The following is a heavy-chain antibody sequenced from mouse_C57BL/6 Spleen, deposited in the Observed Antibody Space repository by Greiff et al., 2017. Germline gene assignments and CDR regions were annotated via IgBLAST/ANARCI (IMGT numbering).Heavy chain of an antibody. V-gene: IGHV7-3*01. J-gene: IGHJ3*01. Sequence: EVMLVESGGGLVQPGGSLSLSCAASGFTFTDYYMSWVRQPPGKALEWLGFIRNKANGYTTESSASVKGRFTSSRDNSQSILYLQMNALRAEDSATYYCARGTMVKGVAYWGQGTLVTVSA. CDR3: ARGTMVKGVAY. CDR2: IRNKANGYTT. CDR1: GFTFTDYY. D-gene: IGHD2-2*01.